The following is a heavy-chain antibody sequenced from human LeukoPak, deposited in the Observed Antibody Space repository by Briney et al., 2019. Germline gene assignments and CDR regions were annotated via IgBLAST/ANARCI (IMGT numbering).Heavy chain of an antibody. Sequence: SETLSLTCTVSGGSISRYYWSGIRQPPGKGLEGVGYICYSGSTNYNPSLKSRVTISVDASKTQFSLKLSSVTAADTAVYYCARCRLLGYFDWPDAFDIWGQGTMVTVSS. D-gene: IGHD3-9*01. CDR2: ICYSGST. CDR3: ARCRLLGYFDWPDAFDI. V-gene: IGHV4-59*01. J-gene: IGHJ3*02. CDR1: GGSISRYY.